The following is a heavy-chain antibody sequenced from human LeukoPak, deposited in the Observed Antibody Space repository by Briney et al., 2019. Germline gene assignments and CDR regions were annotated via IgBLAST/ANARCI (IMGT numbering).Heavy chain of an antibody. CDR1: GYTFSDYY. D-gene: IGHD3-22*01. CDR3: ARGPIRKARLYYYDSSGSYYFDY. J-gene: IGHJ4*02. CDR2: INPSGGST. Sequence: GASVKVSCKASGYTFSDYYMHWVRQAPGQGLEWMGIINPSGGSTSYAQKFQGRVTMTRDMSTSTVYMELSSLRSEDTAVYYCARGPIRKARLYYYDSSGSYYFDYWGQGTLVTVSS. V-gene: IGHV1-46*01.